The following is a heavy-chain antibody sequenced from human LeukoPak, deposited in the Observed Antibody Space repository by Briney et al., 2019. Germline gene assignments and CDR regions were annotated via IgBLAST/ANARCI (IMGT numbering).Heavy chain of an antibody. CDR1: GFTFSNHF. Sequence: GGSLRLSCSTSGFTFSNHFMHWVRQAPGKGLEYVSSIGPNGASTLYADSVKGRFTISRENAKNSLYLQMNSLRVDDTAIYYCAKAAAAPGFDFWGQGTLVTVSS. D-gene: IGHD6-13*01. CDR3: AKAAAAPGFDF. CDR2: IGPNGAST. J-gene: IGHJ4*02. V-gene: IGHV3-64*04.